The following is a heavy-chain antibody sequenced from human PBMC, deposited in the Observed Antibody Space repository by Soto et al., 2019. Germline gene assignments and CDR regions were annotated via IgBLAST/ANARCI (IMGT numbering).Heavy chain of an antibody. V-gene: IGHV3-21*05. CDR3: VRDTAFAFDI. J-gene: IGHJ3*02. Sequence: GGSLRLSCPASGFTFSTYAMSWVRQAPGKGLEWVSNIRSDSSDTYYADSLKGRFTISRDNAKNSLYLQMSSLRAEDTAVYYCVRDTAFAFDIWGQGTMVTVSS. CDR1: GFTFSTYA. CDR2: IRSDSSDT.